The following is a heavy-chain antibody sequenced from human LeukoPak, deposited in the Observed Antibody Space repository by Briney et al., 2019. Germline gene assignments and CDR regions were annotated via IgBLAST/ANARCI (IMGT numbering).Heavy chain of an antibody. CDR1: GGSISSSSYY. CDR3: ARDMTLYTHDAFDI. V-gene: IGHV4-61*01. CDR2: IYYSGST. Sequence: ASETLSLTCTVSGGSISSSSYYWSWIRQPPGEGLEWIGYIYYSGSTNYNPSLKSRVTISVDTSKNQFSLKLSSVTAADTAVYYCARDMTLYTHDAFDIWGQGTMVTVSS. D-gene: IGHD2-2*02. J-gene: IGHJ3*02.